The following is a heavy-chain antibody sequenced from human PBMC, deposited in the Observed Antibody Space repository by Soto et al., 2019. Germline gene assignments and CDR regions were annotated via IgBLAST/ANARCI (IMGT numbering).Heavy chain of an antibody. CDR1: GFTFSSYA. CDR3: AKDGITMIVVVGEYFQH. D-gene: IGHD3-22*01. Sequence: GGSLRISCAASGFTFSSYAMSWVRQAPGKGLEWVSAISGSGGSTYYADSVKGRFTISRDNSKNTLYLQMNSLRAEDTAVYYCAKDGITMIVVVGEYFQHWGQGTLVTVSS. J-gene: IGHJ1*01. CDR2: ISGSGGST. V-gene: IGHV3-23*01.